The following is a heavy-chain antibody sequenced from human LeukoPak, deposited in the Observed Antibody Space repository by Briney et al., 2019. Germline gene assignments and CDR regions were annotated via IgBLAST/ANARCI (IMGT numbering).Heavy chain of an antibody. Sequence: SETLSLXCTVSGGSISSSSYYWGWIRQPPGKGLEWIGSIYYGGSTYYNPSLKSRVTISVDTSKNQFSLKLSSVTAADTAVYYCASSIPSQRRNNWFDPWGQGTLVTVSS. CDR3: ASSIPSQRRNNWFDP. D-gene: IGHD2-2*01. CDR1: GGSISSSSYY. V-gene: IGHV4-39*01. J-gene: IGHJ5*02. CDR2: IYYGGST.